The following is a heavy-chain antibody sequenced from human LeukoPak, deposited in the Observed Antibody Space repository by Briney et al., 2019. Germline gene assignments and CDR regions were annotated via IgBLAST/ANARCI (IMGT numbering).Heavy chain of an antibody. CDR3: ATVELLWFGELSYNWFDP. D-gene: IGHD3-10*01. CDR2: FDPEDGET. J-gene: IGHJ5*02. V-gene: IGHV1-24*01. Sequence: ASVKVSCKVSGYTLTELSMHWVRQAPGKGLEWMGGFDPEDGETIYAKKFQGRVTMTEDTSTDTAYMELSSLRSEDTAVYYCATVELLWFGELSYNWFDPWGQGTLVTVSS. CDR1: GYTLTELS.